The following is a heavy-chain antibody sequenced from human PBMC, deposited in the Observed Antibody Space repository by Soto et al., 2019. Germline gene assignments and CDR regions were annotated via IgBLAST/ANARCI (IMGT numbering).Heavy chain of an antibody. D-gene: IGHD1-1*01. V-gene: IGHV3-53*01. CDR2: IYGGGST. J-gene: IGHJ4*02. CDR3: ASRPGFDY. CDR1: GVTVSSNY. Sequence: EVQLVESGGGLIQPGGSLRLSCAASGVTVSSNYMSWVRQAPGKGLEWVSGIYGGGSTYYADSVKGRFTISRDNSKNTLYHQMDTLRAEDTAVYYCASRPGFDYWGQGTLVTVSS.